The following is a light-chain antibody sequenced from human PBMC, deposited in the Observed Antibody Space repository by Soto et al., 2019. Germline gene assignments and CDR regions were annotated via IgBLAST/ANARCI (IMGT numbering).Light chain of an antibody. CDR3: QQYASSPFT. CDR2: GAS. V-gene: IGKV3-20*01. J-gene: IGKJ3*01. Sequence: EIVLTQSPGTLSLSPGERATLSCRASQAVSSNYLAWYQQKRGQAPRLLIYGASSRATGIADRFSGRGSGTDFTLTISRLEPEDFSVYYCQQYASSPFTFGPGTKVDIK. CDR1: QAVSSNY.